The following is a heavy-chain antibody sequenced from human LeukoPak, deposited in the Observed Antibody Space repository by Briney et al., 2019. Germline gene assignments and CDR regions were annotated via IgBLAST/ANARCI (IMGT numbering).Heavy chain of an antibody. D-gene: IGHD3-10*01. CDR2: IYHSGST. J-gene: IGHJ4*02. Sequence: SETLSLTCAVSGYSISSGYYLCWIRQPPGKGLEWIGSIYHSGSTYYNPSLKSRVTISVDTSKNPFSLNLSSVTAADTAVYYCAREVLLWFGELSQFDYWGQGTLVTVSS. V-gene: IGHV4-38-2*02. CDR3: AREVLLWFGELSQFDY. CDR1: GYSISSGYY.